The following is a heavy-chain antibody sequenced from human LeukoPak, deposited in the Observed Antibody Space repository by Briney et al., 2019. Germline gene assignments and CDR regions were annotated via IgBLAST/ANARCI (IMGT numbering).Heavy chain of an antibody. J-gene: IGHJ3*02. CDR2: ISGSGGST. D-gene: IGHD3-22*01. V-gene: IGHV3-23*01. CDR1: GFTFSGYA. Sequence: GGSLRLSCAASGFTFSGYAMSWVRQAPGKGLEWVSAISGSGGSTYYADPVKGRFTISRDNSKNTLYLQMNSLGAEDTAVYYCAKAGDSSGYPDAFDIWGQGTMVTVSS. CDR3: AKAGDSSGYPDAFDI.